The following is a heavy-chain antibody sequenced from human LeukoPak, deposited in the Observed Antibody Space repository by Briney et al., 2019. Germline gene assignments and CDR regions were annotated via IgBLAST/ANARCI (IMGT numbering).Heavy chain of an antibody. J-gene: IGHJ6*02. Sequence: ASVTVPCKASGGTFSSYAISWVRQAPGQGLEWMGEIIPIFGTANYAQKFQGRVTITADESTSTAYMELSSLRSEDTAVYYCARRTRQQLVPYYYYYGMDVWGQGTTVTVSS. D-gene: IGHD6-13*01. V-gene: IGHV1-69*13. CDR3: ARRTRQQLVPYYYYYGMDV. CDR1: GGTFSSYA. CDR2: IIPIFGTA.